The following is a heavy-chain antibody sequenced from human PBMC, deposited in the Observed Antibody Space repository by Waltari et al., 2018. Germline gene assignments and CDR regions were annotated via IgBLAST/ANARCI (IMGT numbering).Heavy chain of an antibody. V-gene: IGHV3-48*03. Sequence: EVQLVESGGGLIQPGGSLRLSCVASGFTFNGYEMNWVRQAPGKGRECVSYISSSGTTMSYAESVKGRFTISRDNAKNSLWLQMNSLRVEDTAVYYCAGSGSNRDYWGRGTLITVSS. CDR1: GFTFNGYE. J-gene: IGHJ4*02. CDR2: ISSSGTTM. CDR3: AGSGSNRDY. D-gene: IGHD1-26*01.